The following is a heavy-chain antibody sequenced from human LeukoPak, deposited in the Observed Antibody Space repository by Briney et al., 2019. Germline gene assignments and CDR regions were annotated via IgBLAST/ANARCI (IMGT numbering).Heavy chain of an antibody. D-gene: IGHD2-8*01. V-gene: IGHV5-51*01. CDR1: GSNFANYW. CDR2: IYPGDSDT. Sequence: GAALQISWKGFGSNFANYWIAWARQLPGKGLEWMGTIYPGDSDTRYSPSFQGQVTISADKSISTAYLQWSSLKASDSAMYYCARHRYCTTAACYDMGGYWGQGTLVTVSS. J-gene: IGHJ4*02. CDR3: ARHRYCTTAACYDMGGY.